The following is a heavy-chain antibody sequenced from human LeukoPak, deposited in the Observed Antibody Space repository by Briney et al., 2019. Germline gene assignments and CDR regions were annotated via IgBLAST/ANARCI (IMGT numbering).Heavy chain of an antibody. CDR3: ARVPSDDDFWSGYLSYFDY. Sequence: SETLSLTCTVSGYSISSGDYWGWIRQPPGKGLEWIGSIYHSGRTYYNPSLKSRVTISVDTSKNQVSLILTSVTAADTAVYYCARVPSDDDFWSGYLSYFDYWGQGNLVTVSS. D-gene: IGHD3-3*01. V-gene: IGHV4-38-2*02. J-gene: IGHJ4*02. CDR2: IYHSGRT. CDR1: GYSISSGDY.